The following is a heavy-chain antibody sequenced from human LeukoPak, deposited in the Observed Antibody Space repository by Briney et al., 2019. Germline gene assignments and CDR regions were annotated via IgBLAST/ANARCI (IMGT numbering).Heavy chain of an antibody. CDR2: FDPEDGET. CDR1: GYTLTELS. Sequence: ASVKVSCKVSGYTLTELSMHWVRQAPGKGLEWMGGFDPEDGETIYAQKFQGRVTMTEGTSTDTAYMELSSLRSEDTAVYYCATWGYDSDYYYMDVWGKGTTVTVSS. D-gene: IGHD3-3*01. J-gene: IGHJ6*03. V-gene: IGHV1-24*01. CDR3: ATWGYDSDYYYMDV.